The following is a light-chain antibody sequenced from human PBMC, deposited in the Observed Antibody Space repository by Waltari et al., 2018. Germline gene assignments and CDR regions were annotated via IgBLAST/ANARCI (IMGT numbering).Light chain of an antibody. Sequence: CRASQSISNYLAWYQQKPGQAPRLLIYDTCNRATGIPTRFSGSGFGTDFTLTISSLEPEDFAIYYCQQRRNWPLTFGGGTKVEIK. CDR3: QQRRNWPLT. J-gene: IGKJ4*01. CDR2: DTC. V-gene: IGKV3-11*01. CDR1: QSISNY.